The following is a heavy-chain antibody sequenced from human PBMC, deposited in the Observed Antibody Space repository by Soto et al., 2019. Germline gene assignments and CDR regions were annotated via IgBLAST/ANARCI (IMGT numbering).Heavy chain of an antibody. V-gene: IGHV4-30-4*01. CDR3: ARDPIYGGNSGWFDP. CDR2: IYYSGTT. D-gene: IGHD2-21*02. Sequence: QVQLQESGPVLVKPSQTLSLTCTVSGGSISSSDYYWSWIRQPPGNGLEWIGYIYYSGTTYYNPSLKSRVTISVDTSKNQFSLKLSSVTAADTAVYYCARDPIYGGNSGWFDPWGQGTLVTVSS. CDR1: GGSISSSDYY. J-gene: IGHJ5*02.